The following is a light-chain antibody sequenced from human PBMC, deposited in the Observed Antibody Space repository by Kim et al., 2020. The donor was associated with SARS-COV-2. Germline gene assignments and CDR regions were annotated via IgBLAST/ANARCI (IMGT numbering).Light chain of an antibody. Sequence: GQRVTISCSGSSSNIGINTVSWYQQLPGTAPKLLIYNNDQRPSGVPDRFSGSKSGTSASLAISGLQSEDEADYYCAAWDDSLNGVVFGGGTKLTVL. CDR2: NND. CDR1: SSNIGINT. CDR3: AAWDDSLNGVV. J-gene: IGLJ2*01. V-gene: IGLV1-44*01.